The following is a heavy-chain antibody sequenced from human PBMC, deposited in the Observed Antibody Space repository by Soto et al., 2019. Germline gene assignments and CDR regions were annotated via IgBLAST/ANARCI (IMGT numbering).Heavy chain of an antibody. Sequence: EVQLVESGGGLVQPGGSLRLSCAASGFTFSSYEMNWVRQAPGKGLEWVSYISSSGSTIYYADSVKGRFTISRDNAKNSLYLQMNSLRAEDTAVYYCARDKLMGGGSCYSCYYYYGMDVWGKGTTVTVSS. D-gene: IGHD2-15*01. CDR1: GFTFSSYE. CDR2: ISSSGSTI. J-gene: IGHJ6*04. V-gene: IGHV3-48*03. CDR3: ARDKLMGGGSCYSCYYYYGMDV.